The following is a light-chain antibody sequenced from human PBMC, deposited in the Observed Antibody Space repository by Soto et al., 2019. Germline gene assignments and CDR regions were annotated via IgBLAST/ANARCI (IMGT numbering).Light chain of an antibody. CDR1: QPISIW. Sequence: DIQMTQSPSTLSASVGDRVTITCRASQPISIWVAWYQHRPGKAPKVLIYDASVLERGVPSRFSGSGSGTEFTLIISSLQPDDFATYYCQQYNPDSRTFGQGTKVEIK. CDR2: DAS. CDR3: QQYNPDSRT. V-gene: IGKV1-5*01. J-gene: IGKJ1*01.